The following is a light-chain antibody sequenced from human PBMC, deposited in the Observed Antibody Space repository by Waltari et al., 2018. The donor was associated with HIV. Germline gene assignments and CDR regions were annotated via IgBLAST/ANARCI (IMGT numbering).Light chain of an antibody. V-gene: IGLV1-40*01. J-gene: IGLJ2*01. CDR2: ANA. CDR1: DSNIGAAYD. Sequence: QSALTQAPSVSGAPGQRVTISCTGSDSNIGAAYDVHWYQPVPGTAPKLLIHANAERAPGVPDRFSGSTSGSTASRAITGLQVEDEADYYCQSYDNKLSATRFGGGTKLTVL. CDR3: QSYDNKLSATR.